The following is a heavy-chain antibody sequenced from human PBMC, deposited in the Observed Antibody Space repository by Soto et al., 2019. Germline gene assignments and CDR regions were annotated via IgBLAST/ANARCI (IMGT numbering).Heavy chain of an antibody. J-gene: IGHJ4*02. CDR2: IYWYDDK. CDR3: AHRGGAAVGLYYFDY. Sequence: QITLKESGPTLVKPTQTLTLTCTFSGCSLSTTGVGVSWIRQPQGKALEWLALIYWYDDKRYSPSLKSRLTLAQDTSKSKVVLKMTNMDPMDTATYYCAHRGGAAVGLYYFDYWGQGALVTVSS. D-gene: IGHD6-13*01. V-gene: IGHV2-5*01. CDR1: GCSLSTTGVG.